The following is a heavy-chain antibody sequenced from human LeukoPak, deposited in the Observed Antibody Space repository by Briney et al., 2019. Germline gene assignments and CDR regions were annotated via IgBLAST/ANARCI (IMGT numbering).Heavy chain of an antibody. CDR3: ASRHCSSTSCYTSWFDP. J-gene: IGHJ5*02. V-gene: IGHV4-59*01. Sequence: TSETLSLTCTVSGGSISSYYRSWIRQPPGKGLEWIGYIYYSGSTNYNPSLKSRVTISVDTSKNQFSLKLSSVTAADTAVYYCASRHCSSTSCYTSWFDPWGQGTLVTVSS. CDR2: IYYSGST. CDR1: GGSISSYY. D-gene: IGHD2-2*02.